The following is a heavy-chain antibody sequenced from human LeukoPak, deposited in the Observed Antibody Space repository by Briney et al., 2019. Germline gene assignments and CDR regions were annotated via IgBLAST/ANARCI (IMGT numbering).Heavy chain of an antibody. CDR2: VYYSGST. CDR3: ARLGIFGVVTDY. J-gene: IGHJ4*02. CDR1: GGSISSYY. Sequence: PSETLSLTCTVSGGSISSYYWTWIRQPPGKGLEWIGYVYYSGSTNYNPSLKSRVTISVGASKNQFSLKLSSVTAADTAVYYCARLGIFGVVTDYWGQGTLVTVSS. D-gene: IGHD3-3*01. V-gene: IGHV4-59*08.